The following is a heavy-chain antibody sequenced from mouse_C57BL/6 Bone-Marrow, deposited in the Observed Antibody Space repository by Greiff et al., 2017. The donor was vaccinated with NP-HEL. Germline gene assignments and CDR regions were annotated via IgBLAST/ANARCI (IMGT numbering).Heavy chain of an antibody. D-gene: IGHD1-1*01. J-gene: IGHJ3*01. V-gene: IGHV8-8*01. CDR2: IWWDDDK. CDR1: GFSLSTFGMG. Sequence: QVTLKVSGPGILQPSQTLSLTCSFSGFSLSTFGMGVGWIRQPSGKGLEWLAHIWWDDDKYYNPALKSRLPISKDTSKNQVFLMIANVDTADTATYYCARIESKTFPVYGSSYPFAYWGQGTLVTVSA. CDR3: ARIESKTFPVYGSSYPFAY.